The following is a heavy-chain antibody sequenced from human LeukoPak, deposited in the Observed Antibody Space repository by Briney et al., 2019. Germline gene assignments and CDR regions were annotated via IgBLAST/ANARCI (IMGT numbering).Heavy chain of an antibody. CDR1: GYTFISHY. V-gene: IGHV1-46*01. CDR3: ARGKGTSGDVGAIGRFDY. Sequence: ASVKVSCKASGYTFISHYMHWVRQAPGQGHEWMGEINPNSGATWYAQRIQGRVAMTWDTSTSTVFMEVSSLRSEDTAMYYCARGKGTSGDVGAIGRFDYWGQGTVVTVSS. D-gene: IGHD5-12*01. CDR2: INPNSGAT. J-gene: IGHJ4*02.